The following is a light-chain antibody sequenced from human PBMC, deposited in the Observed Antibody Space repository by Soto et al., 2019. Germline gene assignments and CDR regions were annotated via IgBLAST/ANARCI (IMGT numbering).Light chain of an antibody. CDR2: DVS. V-gene: IGLV2-14*01. CDR1: SSDVGGYNY. Sequence: QSALTQPASVSGSPGQSITISCTGISSDVGGYNYVSWYQQHPDKAPKLMIYDVSNRRSGVSNRFSGSKSGNTASLTISGLQAEDEADYYGYSYTSSSTVLFGGGTQLTVL. CDR3: YSYTSSSTVL. J-gene: IGLJ2*01.